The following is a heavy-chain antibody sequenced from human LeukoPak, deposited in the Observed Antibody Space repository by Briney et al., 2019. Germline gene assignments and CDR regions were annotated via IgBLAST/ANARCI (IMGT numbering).Heavy chain of an antibody. Sequence: GGSLRLSCAASGFTFSSYWMSWVRQAPGKGLEWVANIKEDGSERDYVDSVKGRFTISRDNAKNSLYLQMNSLRVEDTAVYYCARGTVVTPGMDYWGQGTLVTVSS. D-gene: IGHD4-23*01. CDR3: ARGTVVTPGMDY. CDR1: GFTFSSYW. J-gene: IGHJ4*02. V-gene: IGHV3-7*05. CDR2: IKEDGSER.